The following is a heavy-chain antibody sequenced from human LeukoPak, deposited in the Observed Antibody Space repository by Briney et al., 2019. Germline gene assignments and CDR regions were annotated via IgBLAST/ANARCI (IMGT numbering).Heavy chain of an antibody. Sequence: ASVKVSCKASGYTFTGYYMHWVRQAPGQGLEWMGWINPNSGGTNYAQEFQGWVTMTRDTSISTAYMELRSLRSDDTAVYYCARRGWFGGDPWGQGTLVTVSS. CDR1: GYTFTGYY. CDR2: INPNSGGT. J-gene: IGHJ5*02. CDR3: ARRGWFGGDP. D-gene: IGHD3-10*01. V-gene: IGHV1-2*04.